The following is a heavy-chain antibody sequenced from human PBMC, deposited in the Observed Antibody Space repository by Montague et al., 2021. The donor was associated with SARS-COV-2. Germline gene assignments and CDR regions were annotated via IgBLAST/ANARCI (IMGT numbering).Heavy chain of an antibody. D-gene: IGHD1-20*01. V-gene: IGHV4-59*13. Sequence: SETRSLTCSVSGGSTSSYYWSWIRQSPGKGLEWIGYIFHSGITDYNPSLKSRVTISVDMSKNQFSLQLNSVTAADSAVYCCARTEYNWNDWFDPWGQGTLVTVSS. CDR3: ARTEYNWNDWFDP. CDR2: IFHSGIT. CDR1: GGSTSSYY. J-gene: IGHJ5*02.